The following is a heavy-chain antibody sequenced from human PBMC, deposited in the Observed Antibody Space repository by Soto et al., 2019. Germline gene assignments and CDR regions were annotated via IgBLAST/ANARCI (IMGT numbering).Heavy chain of an antibody. J-gene: IGHJ4*02. CDR2: IHSSGNL. D-gene: IGHD3-10*01. V-gene: IGHV4-4*07. CDR3: ARDVGKNY. CDR1: GASVSSYY. Sequence: SETLSLTCPVSGASVSSYYWSWFRQPVGKGLEWIGRIHSSGNLNYNPSLESRVTMSLDTSKNQFSLRLSSLTAADTALYLCARDVGKNYWGQGTRVTVSS.